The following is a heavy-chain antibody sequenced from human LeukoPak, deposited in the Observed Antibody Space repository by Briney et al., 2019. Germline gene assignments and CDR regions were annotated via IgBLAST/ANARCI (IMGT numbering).Heavy chain of an antibody. D-gene: IGHD3-10*01. J-gene: IGHJ4*02. Sequence: GGSLRLSCAASGFTFSDYYMSWIRQAPGKGLEWVSYISKSSSSTNYADSVKGRFSNSRDNAKNSLYLQLNSLTVEDTAVYYCARVRSSGSPLDYWGQGTLVTVSS. CDR1: GFTFSDYY. CDR3: ARVRSSGSPLDY. CDR2: ISKSSSST. V-gene: IGHV3-11*05.